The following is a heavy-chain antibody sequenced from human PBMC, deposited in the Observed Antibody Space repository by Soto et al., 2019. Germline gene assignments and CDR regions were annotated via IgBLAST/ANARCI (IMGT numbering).Heavy chain of an antibody. D-gene: IGHD6-13*01. CDR3: ARDRIYSSSWHDY. J-gene: IGHJ4*02. CDR2: ISYDGSNK. Sequence: QVQLVESGGGVVQPGRSLRLSCAASGFTFSSYAMHWVRQAPGKGLEWVAVISYDGSNKYYADSVKGRFTISRDNPKNTLYLQMNSLRAEDTAVYYCARDRIYSSSWHDYWGQGTLVTVSS. V-gene: IGHV3-30-3*01. CDR1: GFTFSSYA.